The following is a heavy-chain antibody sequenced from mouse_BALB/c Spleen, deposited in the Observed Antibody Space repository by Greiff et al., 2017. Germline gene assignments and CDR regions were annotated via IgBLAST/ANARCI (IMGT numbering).Heavy chain of an antibody. CDR1: GFTFSSYG. CDR3: ARHETYYGNYDWFAY. D-gene: IGHD2-10*01. Sequence: EVKVVESGGDLVKPGGSLKLSCAASGFTFSSYGMSWVRQTPDKRLEWVATISSGGSYTYYPDSVKGRFTISRDNAKNTLYLQMSSLKSEDTAMYYCARHETYYGNYDWFAYWGQGTLVTVSA. J-gene: IGHJ3*01. CDR2: ISSGGSYT. V-gene: IGHV5-6*01.